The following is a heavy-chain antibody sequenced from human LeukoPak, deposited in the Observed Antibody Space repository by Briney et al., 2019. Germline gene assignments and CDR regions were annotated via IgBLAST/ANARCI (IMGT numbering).Heavy chain of an antibody. V-gene: IGHV4-4*02. Sequence: PSETLSLTCAVSGGSIGSSNWWTWVRQPPGKGLEWIGEIYHTGTTNYKPSLKSRVTIEVDTSKNHFSLRLSSVTAADTAVYYCARSPSRRFGELLGIDCWGQGILLTVSA. D-gene: IGHD3-10*01. CDR1: GGSIGSSNW. CDR3: ARSPSRRFGELLGIDC. J-gene: IGHJ4*02. CDR2: IYHTGTT.